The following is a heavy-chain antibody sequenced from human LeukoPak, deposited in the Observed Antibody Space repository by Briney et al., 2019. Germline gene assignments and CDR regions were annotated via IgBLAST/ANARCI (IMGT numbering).Heavy chain of an antibody. CDR2: IIPILGIA. CDR1: GGTFSSYA. J-gene: IGHJ5*02. CDR3: ARESIVPAANNWFDP. D-gene: IGHD2-2*01. V-gene: IGHV1-69*04. Sequence: ASVKASCKASGGTFSSYAISWVRQAPGQGLEWMGRIIPILGIANYAQKFQGSVTITADKSTSTAYMELSSLRSEDTAVYYCARESIVPAANNWFDPWGQGTLVTVSS.